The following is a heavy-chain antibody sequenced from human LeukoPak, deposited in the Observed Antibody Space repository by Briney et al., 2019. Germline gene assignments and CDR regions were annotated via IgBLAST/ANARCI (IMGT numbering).Heavy chain of an antibody. CDR3: ARVFWETVNTGYYSDF. D-gene: IGHD3-22*01. CDR1: EFVFSSHA. CDR2: ITSSSSDI. Sequence: GGSLRLSCVASEFVFSSHAMIWVRQAPGKGLEWISSITSSSSDIFYADSVRGRFTISRDNANNALHLQMNSLRAEDTTVYYCARVFWETVNTGYYSDFWGQGTLVTVSS. J-gene: IGHJ4*02. V-gene: IGHV3-21*01.